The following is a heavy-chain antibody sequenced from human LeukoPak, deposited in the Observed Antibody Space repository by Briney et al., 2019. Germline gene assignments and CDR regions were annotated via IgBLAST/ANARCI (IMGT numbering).Heavy chain of an antibody. CDR1: GGTFSSYA. D-gene: IGHD3-3*01. V-gene: IGHV1-69*05. CDR2: IIPIFGTA. Sequence: SVKVSCKASGGTFSSYAISWVRQAPGQGPEWMGGIIPIFGTANYAQKFQGRVTITTDESTSTAYMELSSLRSEDTAVYYCARGRNYDFWSGYYVFEGWEEYWGQGTLVTVSS. J-gene: IGHJ4*02. CDR3: ARGRNYDFWSGYYVFEGWEEY.